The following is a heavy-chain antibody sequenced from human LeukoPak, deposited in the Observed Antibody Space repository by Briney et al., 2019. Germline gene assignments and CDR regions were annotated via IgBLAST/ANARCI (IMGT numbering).Heavy chain of an antibody. D-gene: IGHD2/OR15-2a*01. J-gene: IGHJ4*02. Sequence: GGSLRLSSAASGFTFSSYSMNWVRQAPGKGLEWVSSISSSSSNTYYADSVKGRFTISRDNAKNSLYLQMNSLRAEDTAVYYCARITFPNFDYWGQGTLVTVSS. CDR3: ARITFPNFDY. V-gene: IGHV3-21*01. CDR1: GFTFSSYS. CDR2: ISSSSSNT.